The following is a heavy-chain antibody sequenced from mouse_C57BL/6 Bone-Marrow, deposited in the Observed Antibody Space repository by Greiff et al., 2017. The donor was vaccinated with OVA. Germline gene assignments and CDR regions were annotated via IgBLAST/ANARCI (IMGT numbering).Heavy chain of an antibody. D-gene: IGHD2-4*01. J-gene: IGHJ4*01. Sequence: QVQLKESGAELVRPGASVTLSCKASGYTFTDYEMHWVKQTPVHGLEWIGAIDPETGGTAYNQKFKGKAILTADKSSSTAYMALRSLTSEDSAVYYCTRDGYDYDTYAMDYWGQGTSVTVSS. CDR1: GYTFTDYE. CDR3: TRDGYDYDTYAMDY. CDR2: IDPETGGT. V-gene: IGHV1-15*01.